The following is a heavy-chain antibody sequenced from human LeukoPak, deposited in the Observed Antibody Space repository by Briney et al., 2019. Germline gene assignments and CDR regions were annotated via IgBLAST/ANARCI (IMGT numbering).Heavy chain of an antibody. D-gene: IGHD2-21*02. V-gene: IGHV3-33*01. Sequence: GGSLRLSCAASGFTFSRFGMHWVRQAPGKRLEWEAVIWFDGSSTYYADSVKGRFTISRDNSKNMLYLQMNSLRVEDTGVYFCARDSAPYCGGDCYFDYWGHGTLVTVSS. CDR2: IWFDGSST. CDR3: ARDSAPYCGGDCYFDY. CDR1: GFTFSRFG. J-gene: IGHJ4*01.